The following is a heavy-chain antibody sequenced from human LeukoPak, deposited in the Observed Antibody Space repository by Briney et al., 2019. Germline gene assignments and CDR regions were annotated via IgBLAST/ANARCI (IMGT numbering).Heavy chain of an antibody. CDR2: INHSGST. V-gene: IGHV4-34*01. Sequence: NPSETLSLTCAVYGGSFSGYYWSWIRQPPGKGLEWIGEINHSGSTNYNPSLKSRVTISVDTSKNQFSLKLSSVTAADTAVYYCAGWNRKYSYGLRYWYFDLWGRGTLVTVSS. D-gene: IGHD5-18*01. CDR1: GGSFSGYY. J-gene: IGHJ2*01. CDR3: AGWNRKYSYGLRYWYFDL.